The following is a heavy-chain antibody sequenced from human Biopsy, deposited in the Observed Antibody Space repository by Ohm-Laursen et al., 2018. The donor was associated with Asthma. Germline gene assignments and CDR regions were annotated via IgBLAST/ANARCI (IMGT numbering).Heavy chain of an antibody. D-gene: IGHD3-16*01. V-gene: IGHV4-30-4*01. CDR2: IYYIGST. J-gene: IGHJ4*02. CDR3: ARRGGVRRYFDY. Sequence: TLSLTCSVSGGSISRGAYYWSWVRQPPGKGLEWIGYIYYIGSTYYNPPLKSRVAISLDTSKNQFSLKLSSVTAADTAVYFCARRGGVRRYFDYWGQGTLVTVSS. CDR1: GGSISRGAYY.